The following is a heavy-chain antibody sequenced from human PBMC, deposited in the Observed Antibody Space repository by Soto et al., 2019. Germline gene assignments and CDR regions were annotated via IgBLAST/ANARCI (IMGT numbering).Heavy chain of an antibody. J-gene: IGHJ5*02. Sequence: PGESLKISCKGSGYSFTSYWIGWVRQMPGKGLEWMGSIFPGDSDTRYSPSFQGQVTISADKSISTAYLQWSSLKATDTDIYKKARSSFALLFRFDPWGQGTLVTVSS. CDR2: IFPGDSDT. CDR1: GYSFTSYW. V-gene: IGHV5-51*01. D-gene: IGHD3-10*02. CDR3: ARSSFALLFRFDP.